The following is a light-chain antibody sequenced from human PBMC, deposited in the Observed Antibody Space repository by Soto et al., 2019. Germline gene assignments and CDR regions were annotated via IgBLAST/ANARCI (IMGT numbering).Light chain of an antibody. J-gene: IGLJ2*01. Sequence: QSVLTQAPSASGTPGQRVTISCSGSSSNIGSNTVSWYQQVPGTAPKLLIYSNDQRPSGVPDRFSGSKSGTSASLAIGGLQSEDEADYHCAACYGSLNGWVFGGGTKLTVL. CDR1: SSNIGSNT. CDR3: AACYGSLNGWV. V-gene: IGLV1-44*01. CDR2: SND.